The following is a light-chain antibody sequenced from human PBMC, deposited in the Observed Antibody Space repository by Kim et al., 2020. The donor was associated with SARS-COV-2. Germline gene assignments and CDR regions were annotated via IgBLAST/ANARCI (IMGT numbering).Light chain of an antibody. CDR3: QQYCYLPLT. V-gene: IGKV4-1*01. CDR1: QSVLYTSNNKNY. J-gene: IGKJ4*01. CDR2: WAS. Sequence: DIVMTQSPDSLAVSLGERATINCKSSQSVLYTSNNKNYLAWYQQKPGQPPKLLIYWASTRESGVPDRFSGSGSGTDFTLTISTLQAEDVAVYYCQQYCYLPLTFGGGTKVEIK.